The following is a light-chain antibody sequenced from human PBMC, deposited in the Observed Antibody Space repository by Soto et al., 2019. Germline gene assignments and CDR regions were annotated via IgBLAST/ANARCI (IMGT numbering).Light chain of an antibody. Sequence: EIVWTPSPCTLSWSPWERATLSCMASQSVAGSYLAWYQQKPGQAPRLLIYGASSRATGIPARFSGSGSGTEFTLTISSLQPDDFATYYCQHYKMYSPWTFGQGTKVDIK. J-gene: IGKJ1*01. CDR2: GAS. V-gene: IGKV3-20*01. CDR1: QSVAGSY. CDR3: QHYKMYSPWT.